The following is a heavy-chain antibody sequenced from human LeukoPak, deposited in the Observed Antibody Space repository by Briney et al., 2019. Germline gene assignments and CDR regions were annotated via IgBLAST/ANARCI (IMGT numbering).Heavy chain of an antibody. CDR3: ARERYLDWLLSSCAFDI. Sequence: PGGPLRLSCAASGFSFTSYWMSWVRQAPGKGLEWVANIKQGGSEKDYVDSVKGRFTISRDNAKNSLYLQMNSLRAEDTAVYYCARERYLDWLLSSCAFDIWGQGTMVTVSS. J-gene: IGHJ3*02. V-gene: IGHV3-7*03. CDR2: IKQGGSEK. CDR1: GFSFTSYW. D-gene: IGHD3-9*01.